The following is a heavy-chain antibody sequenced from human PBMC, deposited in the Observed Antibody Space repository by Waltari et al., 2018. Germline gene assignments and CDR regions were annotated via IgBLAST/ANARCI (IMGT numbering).Heavy chain of an antibody. D-gene: IGHD6-13*01. CDR2: IYYRGST. J-gene: IGHJ6*02. CDR1: GGSISSSSYY. CDR3: ARDRRGLYSRAHGDV. Sequence: QLQLQESGPGLVKPSETLSLTCTVSGGSISSSSYYWGWIRQPPGKGLEWIGSIYYRGSTYYNPSLKSRVTISVDTSKNQFSLKLSSVTAADTAVYYCARDRRGLYSRAHGDVWGQGTTVTVSS. V-gene: IGHV4-39*07.